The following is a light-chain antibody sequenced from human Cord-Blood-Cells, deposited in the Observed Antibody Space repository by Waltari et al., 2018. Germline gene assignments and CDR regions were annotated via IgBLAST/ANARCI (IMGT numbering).Light chain of an antibody. J-gene: IGKJ1*01. CDR2: GAS. Sequence: SSRASRGFSSSYLACNQQKPGPAPRLLFYGASSRATGIPGRFSGSGSGTDFTLTISRLEPEDFAVYYCQQYGSSPWTFGQGTKVEIK. CDR1: RGFSSSY. V-gene: IGKV3-20*01. CDR3: QQYGSSPWT.